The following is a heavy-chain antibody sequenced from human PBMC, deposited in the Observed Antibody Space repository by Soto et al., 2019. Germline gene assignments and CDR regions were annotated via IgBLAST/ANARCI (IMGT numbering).Heavy chain of an antibody. Sequence: QVHLVESGGGVVQPGTSLRLSCAASGFSFSSYGMHWVRQAPGKGLEWVAVISYDGSHKFYADAVKGRFNISRDNFKNTLYLQMSSLRDDDTALYYCAKDPRPVIQMVRGVSEFWGQGTLVTVSS. CDR3: AKDPRPVIQMVRGVSEF. CDR1: GFSFSSYG. J-gene: IGHJ4*02. D-gene: IGHD3-10*01. CDR2: ISYDGSHK. V-gene: IGHV3-30*18.